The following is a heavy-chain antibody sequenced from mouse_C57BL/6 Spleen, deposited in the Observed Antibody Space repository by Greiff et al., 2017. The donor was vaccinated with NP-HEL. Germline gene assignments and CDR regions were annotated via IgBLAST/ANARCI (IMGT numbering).Heavy chain of an antibody. V-gene: IGHV1-52*01. J-gene: IGHJ4*01. D-gene: IGHD3-1*01. CDR1: GYTFTSYW. CDR3: AESASFYAMED. CDR2: IDPSDSDT. Sequence: QVQLQQPGAELVRPGSSVKLSCKASGYTFTSYWMHWVKQRPIQGLEWIGNIDPSDSDTHYNQKFKGKATLTVDKSSSTAYMQLSSLTSEDSAVCGCAESASFYAMEDWGKGTTVTVAS.